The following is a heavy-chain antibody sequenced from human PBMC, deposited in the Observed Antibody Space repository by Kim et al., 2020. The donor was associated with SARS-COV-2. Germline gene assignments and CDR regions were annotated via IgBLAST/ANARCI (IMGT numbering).Heavy chain of an antibody. Sequence: GGSLRLSCAASGFTFSSYAMHWVRQAPGKGLEWVAVISYDGSNKYYADSVKGRFTISRDNSKNTLYLQMNSLRAEDTAVYYCARDLGSLEFGETFDYWGQGTLVTVSS. CDR3: ARDLGSLEFGETFDY. J-gene: IGHJ4*02. D-gene: IGHD3-10*01. CDR2: ISYDGSNK. CDR1: GFTFSSYA. V-gene: IGHV3-30*04.